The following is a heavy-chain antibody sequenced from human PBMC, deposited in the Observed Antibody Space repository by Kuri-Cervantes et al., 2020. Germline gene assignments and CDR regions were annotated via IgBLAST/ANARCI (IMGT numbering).Heavy chain of an antibody. Sequence: SETLSLTCTVSGASISSGSYYWSWIRQPAGKGLEWIARIYTSGTTNDNPSLKSRVTISLDTSKNQFSLKLRSVTAADKAVYYCAREMTFGEPPDYWGQGTLVTVSS. D-gene: IGHD3-16*01. V-gene: IGHV4-61*02. CDR2: IYTSGTT. CDR3: AREMTFGEPPDY. CDR1: GASISSGSYY. J-gene: IGHJ4*02.